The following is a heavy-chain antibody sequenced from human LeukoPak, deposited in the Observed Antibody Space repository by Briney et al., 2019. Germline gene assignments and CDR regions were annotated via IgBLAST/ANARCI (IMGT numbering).Heavy chain of an antibody. CDR1: GFTFSSHW. CDR2: INSDGSSI. J-gene: IGHJ4*02. Sequence: GGSLRLSCAASGFTFSSHWMHWVRQVPGKGLVWVSHINSDGSSINYADSVKGRFSISRDNGKNTLYLQMNSLRVEDTAVYYCARGGSNSGWYSDYWGQGTLVTVSS. V-gene: IGHV3-74*01. D-gene: IGHD6-19*01. CDR3: ARGGSNSGWYSDY.